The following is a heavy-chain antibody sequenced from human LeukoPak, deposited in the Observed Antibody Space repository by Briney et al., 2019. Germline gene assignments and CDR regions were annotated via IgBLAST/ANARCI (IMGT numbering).Heavy chain of an antibody. CDR1: GDSISSFY. Sequence: KTSETLSLTCSVSGDSISSFYWNWIRQSPGKGLEWIGNIHYSGNSNYNPSLKSRVTMSIDTSKNQFSLKLSSVTAADTAVYYCARDKGYCSGGSCYYYYGMDVWGQGTTVTVSS. J-gene: IGHJ6*02. V-gene: IGHV4-59*12. CDR2: IHYSGNS. CDR3: ARDKGYCSGGSCYYYYGMDV. D-gene: IGHD2-15*01.